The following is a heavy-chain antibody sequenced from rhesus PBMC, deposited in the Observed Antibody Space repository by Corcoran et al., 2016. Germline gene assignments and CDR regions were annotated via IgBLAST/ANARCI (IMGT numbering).Heavy chain of an antibody. Sequence: QVQLQESGPGLVKPSETLALTCAVSGYSISSGYYWGWIRQPPGKGLEWIGRIYGRGGRNHLNPSLKRRVTLSVDTSKNQFSLKLTSVTAADTAVYYCARTPNTVKIDYWGQGVLVTVSS. D-gene: IGHD4-23*01. CDR2: IYGRGGRN. V-gene: IGHV4S14*01. CDR3: ARTPNTVKIDY. CDR1: GYSISSGYY. J-gene: IGHJ4*01.